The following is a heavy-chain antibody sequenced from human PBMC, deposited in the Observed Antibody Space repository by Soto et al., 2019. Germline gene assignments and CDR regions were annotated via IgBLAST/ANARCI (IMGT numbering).Heavy chain of an antibody. CDR3: AKDLRAGSGYDFDY. V-gene: IGHV3-23*01. Sequence: EVQLLQSGGGLVQPGGSLRLSCAASGFTFTSYSMTWVRQTPGKGLEWVAAVNPGGYSTYYADSVKGRFTISRDNSNKTLYPQMNSPRAEDTAVYYCAKDLRAGSGYDFDYRDQGTLVTVSS. CDR2: VNPGGYST. CDR1: GFTFTSYS. J-gene: IGHJ4*02. D-gene: IGHD5-12*01.